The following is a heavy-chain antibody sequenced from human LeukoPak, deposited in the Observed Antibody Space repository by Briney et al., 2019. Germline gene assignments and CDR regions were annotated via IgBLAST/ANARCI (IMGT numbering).Heavy chain of an antibody. CDR1: GFTFSSYG. Sequence: GGSLRLSCAASGFTFSSYGMHWVRQAPGKGLEWVAVISYDGSNKYYADSVKGRFTISRDNSKNTLYLQMSSLRAEDTAVYYCANPRGDCGGDCLDYWGQGTLVTVSS. CDR2: ISYDGSNK. J-gene: IGHJ4*02. D-gene: IGHD2-21*02. CDR3: ANPRGDCGGDCLDY. V-gene: IGHV3-30*18.